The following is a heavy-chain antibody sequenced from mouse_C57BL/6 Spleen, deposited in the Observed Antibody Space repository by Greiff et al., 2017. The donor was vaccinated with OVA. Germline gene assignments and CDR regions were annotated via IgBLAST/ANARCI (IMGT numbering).Heavy chain of an antibody. V-gene: IGHV14-4*01. CDR1: GFNIKDDY. Sequence: VQLQQSGAELVRPGASVKLSCTASGFNIKDDYMHWVKQRPEQGLEWIGWIDPENGDTKYASKFQGKSTITADTSSNTAYLQLSSLTSEDTAFYYCTTSEGGPWFAYWGQGTLVTVSA. J-gene: IGHJ3*01. CDR3: TTSEGGPWFAY. CDR2: IDPENGDT.